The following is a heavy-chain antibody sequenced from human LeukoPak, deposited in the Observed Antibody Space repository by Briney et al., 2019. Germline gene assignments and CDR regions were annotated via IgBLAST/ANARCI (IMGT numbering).Heavy chain of an antibody. V-gene: IGHV3-23*05. Sequence: PGGSLRLSCAASGFTFSSYSMNWVRQAPGKGLEWVSAVNNKGNNKYYADSVRGRFTISRDNSKNTLYLQMDSLRAEDTAVYYCAKDVRGGPIVGAGSVDYWGQGTLVTVSS. CDR2: VNNKGNNK. J-gene: IGHJ4*02. D-gene: IGHD1-26*01. CDR1: GFTFSSYS. CDR3: AKDVRGGPIVGAGSVDY.